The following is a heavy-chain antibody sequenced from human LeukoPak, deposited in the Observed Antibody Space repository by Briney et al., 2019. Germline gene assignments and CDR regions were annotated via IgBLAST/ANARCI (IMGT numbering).Heavy chain of an antibody. CDR2: TRNKANSYTT. J-gene: IGHJ4*02. CDR3: ARVNVASSGFDY. D-gene: IGHD3-10*01. CDR1: GFTFTDHY. Sequence: GGSLRLSCAASGFTFTDHYMDWVRQAPGKGLEWVGRTRNKANSYTTEYAASVKGRLTISRDDSKNSLYLQMNSLKTEDTAVYYCARVNVASSGFDYWGQGTLVTVSS. V-gene: IGHV3-72*01.